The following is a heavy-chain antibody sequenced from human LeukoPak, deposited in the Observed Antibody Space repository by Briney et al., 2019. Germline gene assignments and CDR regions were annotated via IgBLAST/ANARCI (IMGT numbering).Heavy chain of an antibody. V-gene: IGHV4-4*02. D-gene: IGHD6-13*01. J-gene: IGHJ4*02. CDR2: IYHSGST. CDR1: GGSISSSNW. Sequence: SETLSLTCAVSGGSISSSNWWSWVRQPPGKGLEWIGEIYHSGSTNYNPSLKSRVTISVDKSKNQFSLKLSSVTAADTAVYYCARDARGSWYGFDYWGQGTLVTVSS. CDR3: ARDARGSWYGFDY.